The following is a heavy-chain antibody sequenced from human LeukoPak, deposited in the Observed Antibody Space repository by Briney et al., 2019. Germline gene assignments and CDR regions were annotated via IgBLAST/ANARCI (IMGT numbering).Heavy chain of an antibody. CDR1: GYTFTGYY. V-gene: IGHV1-2*02. Sequence: ASVKVSCKASGYTFTGYYMHWVRQAPGQGLEWMGWINPNSGGTNYAQKFQGRVTMTRDTPISTAYMELSRLRSDDTAVYYCAREISSTIFGALRSDAFDIWGQGTMVTVSS. D-gene: IGHD3-3*01. CDR2: INPNSGGT. J-gene: IGHJ3*02. CDR3: AREISSTIFGALRSDAFDI.